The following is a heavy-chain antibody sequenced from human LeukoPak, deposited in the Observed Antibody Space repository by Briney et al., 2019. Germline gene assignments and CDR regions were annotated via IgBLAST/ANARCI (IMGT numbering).Heavy chain of an antibody. CDR1: GFTFSSYG. D-gene: IGHD6-13*01. J-gene: IGHJ4*02. V-gene: IGHV3-33*01. CDR2: IWYDGSNK. CDR3: ARDPAAGTLDY. Sequence: GRSLRLSCAASGFTFSSYGMHWVRQAPGKGLEWVAVIWYDGSNKYYADSVKGRFTISRDNSKNTLYLQMNSLRAEATAVYYCARDPAAGTLDYWGQGTLVTVSS.